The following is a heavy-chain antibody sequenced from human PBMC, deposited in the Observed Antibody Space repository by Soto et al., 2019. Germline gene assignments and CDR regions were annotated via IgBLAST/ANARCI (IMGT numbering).Heavy chain of an antibody. D-gene: IGHD2-15*01. CDR2: IVVGSGNT. V-gene: IGHV1-58*01. Sequence: ASVKVSCKASGFTFTSSAVQWVRQARGQRLEWIGWIVVGSGNTNYAQKFQERVTITRDMSTSTAYMELSSLRSEDTAVYYCGAVGTLGYCITELCGEGYYHYGMDVWG. CDR3: GAVGTLGYCITELCGEGYYHYGMDV. CDR1: GFTFTSSA. J-gene: IGHJ6*02.